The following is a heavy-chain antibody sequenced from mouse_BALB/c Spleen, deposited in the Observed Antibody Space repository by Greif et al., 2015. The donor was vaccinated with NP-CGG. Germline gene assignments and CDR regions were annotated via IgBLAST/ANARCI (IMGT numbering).Heavy chain of an antibody. CDR3: ARYDGYYYYAMDY. CDR1: GFAFSSYD. CDR2: ISSGGGST. Sequence: EVKLMESGGGLVKPGGSLKLSCAASGFAFSSYDMSWVRQTPEKRLEWVAYISSGGGSTYYPDTVKGRFTISRDNAKNPLYLQMSSLKSEDTAMYYCARYDGYYYYAMDYWVQGTSVTVSS. J-gene: IGHJ4*01. V-gene: IGHV5-12-1*01. D-gene: IGHD2-3*01.